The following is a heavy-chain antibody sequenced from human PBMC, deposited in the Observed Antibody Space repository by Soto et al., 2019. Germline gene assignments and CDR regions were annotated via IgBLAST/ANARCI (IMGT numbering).Heavy chain of an antibody. V-gene: IGHV1-69*13. CDR2: IIPIFGTA. CDR1: GGTFSGYA. J-gene: IGHJ6*02. D-gene: IGHD3-22*01. CDR3: ASVGHYYDSSGPRYYYYGMDG. Sequence: SVKVSCKASGGTFSGYAISWVRQAPGQGLEWMGGIIPIFGTANYAQKFQGRVTITADESTSTAYMGLSSLRSEDTAVYYCASVGHYYDSSGPRYYYYGMDGWGQGTTVTVSS.